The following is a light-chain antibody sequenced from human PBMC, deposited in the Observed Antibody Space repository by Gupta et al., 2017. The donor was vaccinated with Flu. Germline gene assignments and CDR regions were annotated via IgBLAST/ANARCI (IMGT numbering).Light chain of an antibody. V-gene: IGKV1-5*03. Sequence: DIQMTQSPSTLSASIGDTVTITCRASQNINRWLVWYQQKPGKAPKLLIDEASVGQTGVPSRFTGSGSGTEFTLTISSLQPDDFATYYCQQYDLWHTFGQGTKLEIK. CDR2: EAS. CDR1: QNINRW. CDR3: QQYDLWHT. J-gene: IGKJ2*01.